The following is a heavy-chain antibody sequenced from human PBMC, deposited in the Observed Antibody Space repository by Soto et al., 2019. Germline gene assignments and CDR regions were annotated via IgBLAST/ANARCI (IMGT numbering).Heavy chain of an antibody. D-gene: IGHD3-22*01. V-gene: IGHV3-23*01. Sequence: EVQLLESGGGVVQPGGSLRLSCAASGFSFNDYAMTWVRQAPGKGLEWVSAINDDGDSTYYADSVKGRFTISRDNSKNTVFLEMNSLRADDTAAYHCAKVVVMRAVNDALDIWGQGTMVTVYS. CDR3: AKVVVMRAVNDALDI. CDR2: INDDGDST. J-gene: IGHJ3*02. CDR1: GFSFNDYA.